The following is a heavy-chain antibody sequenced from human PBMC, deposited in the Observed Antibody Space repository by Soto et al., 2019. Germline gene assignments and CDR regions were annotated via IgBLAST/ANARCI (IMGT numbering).Heavy chain of an antibody. CDR3: ARAPIAADANWFDP. Sequence: SETLSLTCTVSGGSISSGGYYWSWIRQHPGKGLEWIGYIYYSGSTYYNPSLKSRVTISVDTSKNQFSLKLSSVTAADTAVYYCARAPIAADANWFDPWGQGTLVTVSS. V-gene: IGHV4-31*03. CDR2: IYYSGST. D-gene: IGHD6-13*01. J-gene: IGHJ5*02. CDR1: GGSISSGGYY.